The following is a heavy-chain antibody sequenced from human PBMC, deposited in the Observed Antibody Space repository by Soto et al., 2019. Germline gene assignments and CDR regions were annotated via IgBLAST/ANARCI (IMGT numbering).Heavy chain of an antibody. CDR1: GGSISSYY. V-gene: IGHV4-59*01. D-gene: IGHD1-26*01. CDR3: ARGGSYVYFDY. CDR2: IYYSGST. Sequence: PSETLSLTCTVSGGSISSYYWSWIRQPPGKGLEWIGYIYYSGSTNYNPSLKSRVTISVDTSKNQFSLKLSSVTAADTAVYYCARGGSYVYFDYWGQGTLVTVSS. J-gene: IGHJ4*02.